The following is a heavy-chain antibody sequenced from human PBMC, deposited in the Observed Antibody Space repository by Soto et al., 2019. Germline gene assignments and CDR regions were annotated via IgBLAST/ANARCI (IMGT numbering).Heavy chain of an antibody. Sequence: PGGSLRLSCAASGFTFSSYGMHWVRQAPGKGLEWVAVIWYDGGNKYYADSVKGRFTISRDNSKNTLYLQMNSLRAEDAAVYYCAREGGNPGIAAAGQYYFDYWGQGTLVTVSS. V-gene: IGHV3-33*01. CDR2: IWYDGGNK. D-gene: IGHD6-13*01. CDR1: GFTFSSYG. J-gene: IGHJ4*02. CDR3: AREGGNPGIAAAGQYYFDY.